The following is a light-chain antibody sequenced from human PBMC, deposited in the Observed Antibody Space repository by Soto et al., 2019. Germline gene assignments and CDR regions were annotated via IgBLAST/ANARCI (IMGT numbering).Light chain of an antibody. Sequence: EIQMTQSPSSLSASVGDRVSITCRASQTISSYLNWYQQKPGKAPKLLIYAASSLQSGVPSRFSGSGSGTDFTLTISSLQPEDFASYYCQQSYSTPYTVGQGTKLEIK. V-gene: IGKV1-39*01. J-gene: IGKJ2*01. CDR1: QTISSY. CDR3: QQSYSTPYT. CDR2: AAS.